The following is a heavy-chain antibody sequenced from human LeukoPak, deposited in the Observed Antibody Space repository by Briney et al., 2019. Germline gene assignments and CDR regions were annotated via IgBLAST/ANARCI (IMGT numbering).Heavy chain of an antibody. Sequence: GGSLRLSCAASGFTFSSYAMSWVRQAPGKGLEWVSGISDSGLSTYYADSVKGRFTISRDNSKNTLYVQMNSLRAEDTAVYYCAKVRDCGGDCYDNWGQGTLVTVSS. V-gene: IGHV3-23*01. CDR2: ISDSGLST. CDR1: GFTFSSYA. D-gene: IGHD2-21*01. J-gene: IGHJ4*02. CDR3: AKVRDCGGDCYDN.